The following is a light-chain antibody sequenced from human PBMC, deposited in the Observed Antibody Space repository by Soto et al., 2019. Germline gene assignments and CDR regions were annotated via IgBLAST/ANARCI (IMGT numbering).Light chain of an antibody. J-gene: IGLJ1*01. CDR2: EVS. CDR3: CSYAGSSTYV. Sequence: QSVLTQPASVSGYPGQSITISCTGTSSDVGSYNLVSWYQQYPGKAPKFMIYEVSKRPSGVSNRFSGSKSGNTASLTISGLQAEDEADYYCCSYAGSSTYVFGTGTKVTVL. CDR1: SSDVGSYNL. V-gene: IGLV2-23*02.